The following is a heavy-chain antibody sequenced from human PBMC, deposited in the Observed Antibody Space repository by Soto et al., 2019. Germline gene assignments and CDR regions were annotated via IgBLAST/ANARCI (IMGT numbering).Heavy chain of an antibody. J-gene: IGHJ5*02. CDR3: ARYLYVVPAQYRIWFDP. V-gene: IGHV1-18*01. CDR1: GYTFTSYG. CDR2: ISAYNGNT. Sequence: QVQLVQSGAEVKKPGASVKVSCKASGYTFTSYGISWLRQAPGQGLEWMGWISAYNGNTNYAQKLQGRVTMTTDTSTSTAYMELRSLRSDDTAVYYCARYLYVVPAQYRIWFDPWGQGTLVTVSS. D-gene: IGHD2-2*01.